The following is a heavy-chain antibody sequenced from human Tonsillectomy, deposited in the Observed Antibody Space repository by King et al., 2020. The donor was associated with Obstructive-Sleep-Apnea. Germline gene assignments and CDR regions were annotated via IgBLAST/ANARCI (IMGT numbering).Heavy chain of an antibody. J-gene: IGHJ4*02. Sequence: VQLVESGGGLVQPGRSLRLSCAASGFTFDDYALHWVRQAPGKGLEWVSGISWNSGGLAYADSVRGRFTISRDNAKNSLYLQMNSLRAEDTALYYCAKDIRDLLAYYFDYWGQGTLVTVSS. D-gene: IGHD1-26*01. CDR2: ISWNSGGL. CDR3: AKDIRDLLAYYFDY. CDR1: GFTFDDYA. V-gene: IGHV3-9*01.